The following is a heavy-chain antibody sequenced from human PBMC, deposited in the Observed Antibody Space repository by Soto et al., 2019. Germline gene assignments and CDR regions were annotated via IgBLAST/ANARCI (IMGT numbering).Heavy chain of an antibody. CDR3: AREGGYCNGGGCRYFDY. CDR1: GFTFSTYS. D-gene: IGHD2-15*01. Sequence: EVLLVESGGGLVKPGGSLRLSCAASGFTFSTYSMNWVRQARGKGLEWVSSINTASYIYDADSVKGRFTISREDAKNSLYLQMNSLRDEDTAVYYCAREGGYCNGGGCRYFDYWGQGTLVTVSS. V-gene: IGHV3-21*01. J-gene: IGHJ4*02. CDR2: INTASYI.